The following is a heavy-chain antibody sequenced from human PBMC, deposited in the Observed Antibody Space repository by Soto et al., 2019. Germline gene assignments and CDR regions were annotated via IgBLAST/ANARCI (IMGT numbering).Heavy chain of an antibody. Sequence: QVQLVESGGGVVQPGRSLRLSCAASGFTFSSYAMHWVRQAPGKGLEWVAVISYDGSNKYYADSVKGRFTISRDNSKNTLYLQMNSLRAEDTAVYYCARGEAARSDWGQGTLVTVSS. CDR1: GFTFSSYA. J-gene: IGHJ4*02. CDR2: ISYDGSNK. V-gene: IGHV3-30-3*01. CDR3: ARGEAARSD. D-gene: IGHD6-6*01.